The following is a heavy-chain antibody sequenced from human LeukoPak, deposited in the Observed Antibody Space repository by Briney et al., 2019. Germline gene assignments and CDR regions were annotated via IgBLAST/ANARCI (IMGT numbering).Heavy chain of an antibody. CDR2: IYYSGGT. V-gene: IGHV4-39*07. CDR1: GGSISSSSYY. J-gene: IGHJ6*03. D-gene: IGHD3-16*01. CDR3: ARETSQKGAHYMDV. Sequence: SETLSLTCTVSGGSISSSSYYWGWIRQPPGKGLEWIASIYYSGGTYYNPSLKTRVTIYVDTSKKQFSLKLTSVTVADTAVYYCARETSQKGAHYMDVWGKGTTVTISS.